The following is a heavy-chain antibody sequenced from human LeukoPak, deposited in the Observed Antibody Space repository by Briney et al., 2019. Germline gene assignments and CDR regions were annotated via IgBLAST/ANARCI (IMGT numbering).Heavy chain of an antibody. D-gene: IGHD3-16*01. CDR3: ARGGGLDV. V-gene: IGHV3-30*03. CDR1: GFTFSSYG. Sequence: PGGSLRLSCAASGFTFSSYGMHWVRQAPGKGLEWVAVISYDGSNKYYADSVKGRFTISRDNAKNPLYLQMSNLRAEDTAVYFCARGGGLDVWGQGATVTVSS. CDR2: ISYDGSNK. J-gene: IGHJ6*02.